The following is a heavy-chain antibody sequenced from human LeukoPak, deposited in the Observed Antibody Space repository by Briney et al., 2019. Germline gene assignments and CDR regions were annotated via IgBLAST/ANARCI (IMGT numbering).Heavy chain of an antibody. V-gene: IGHV3-7*01. Sequence: PGGSLRLSCAASGFTFSSYSMNWVRQAPGKGLEWVANIKQDGSEKYYVDSVKGRFTISRDNAKNSLYLQMNSLRAEDTAVYYCARVRGDGYDLLFDYWGQGTLVTVSS. CDR2: IKQDGSEK. D-gene: IGHD5-12*01. J-gene: IGHJ4*02. CDR1: GFTFSSYS. CDR3: ARVRGDGYDLLFDY.